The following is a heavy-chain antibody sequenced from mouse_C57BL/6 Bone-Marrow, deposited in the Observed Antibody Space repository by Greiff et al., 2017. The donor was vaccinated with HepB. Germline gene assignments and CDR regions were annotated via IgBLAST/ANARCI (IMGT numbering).Heavy chain of an antibody. CDR2: ISDGGSYT. V-gene: IGHV5-4*01. J-gene: IGHJ3*01. D-gene: IGHD6-1*01. Sequence: EVQLVESGGGLVKPGGSLKLSCAASGFTFSSYAMSWVRQTPEKRLEWVATISDGGSYTYYPDNVQGRFTISRDNAKNNLYLQMSHLKSEDTAMYYCARGRSAVAYWGQGTLVTVSA. CDR3: ARGRSAVAY. CDR1: GFTFSSYA.